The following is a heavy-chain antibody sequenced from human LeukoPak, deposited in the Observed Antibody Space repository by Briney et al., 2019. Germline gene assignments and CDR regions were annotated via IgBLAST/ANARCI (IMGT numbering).Heavy chain of an antibody. V-gene: IGHV3-9*03. J-gene: IGHJ4*02. CDR2: ISWNSGSI. CDR1: GFTFDDYA. D-gene: IGHD3-9*01. CDR3: AKASGRGYDILTGYLNY. Sequence: PGRSLRLSCAASGFTFDDYAMHWVRQAPGKGLEWVSGISWNSGSIGYADSVKGRFTISRDSAKNSLYLQMNSLRAEDMALYYCAKASGRGYDILTGYLNYWGQGTPVTVSS.